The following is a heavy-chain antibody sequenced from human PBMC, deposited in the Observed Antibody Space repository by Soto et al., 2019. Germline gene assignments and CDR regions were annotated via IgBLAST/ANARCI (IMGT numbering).Heavy chain of an antibody. D-gene: IGHD6-19*01. CDR2: ISAYNGNT. V-gene: IGHV1-18*01. CDR3: ARYVWLVPEQNYYYYGMDV. CDR1: GYTFTSYG. J-gene: IGHJ6*02. Sequence: AASVKVSCKASGYTFTSYGISWVRQAPGQGLEWMGWISAYNGNTNYAQKLQGRVTMTTDTSTSTAYMELRSLRSDDTAVYYCARYVWLVPEQNYYYYGMDVWGQGTTVTVSS.